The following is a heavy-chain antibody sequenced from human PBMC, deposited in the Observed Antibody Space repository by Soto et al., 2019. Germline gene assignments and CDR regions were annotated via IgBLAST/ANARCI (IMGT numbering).Heavy chain of an antibody. D-gene: IGHD2-15*01. CDR2: INAGNGNT. CDR3: ARDLGGWHDY. J-gene: IGHJ4*02. Sequence: ASVKGSCNASGYTFTSYAMHWVRQAPGQRLEWMGWINAGNGNTKYSQKFQGRVTITRDTSASTAYMELRSLRSEDTAVYYCARDLGGWHDYWGQGTLVTVSS. V-gene: IGHV1-3*01. CDR1: GYTFTSYA.